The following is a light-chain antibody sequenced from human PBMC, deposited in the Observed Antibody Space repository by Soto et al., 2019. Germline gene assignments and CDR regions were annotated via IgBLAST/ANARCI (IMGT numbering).Light chain of an antibody. Sequence: QSVLTQPPSASGTPGQRVTISCSGSSSNIESNYVYWYQQLPGTAPKLLIYRDNHQPSGVPDRFSGSKSGTSASLAISGLRSEDEADYYCAAWDDSLSGVVFGGGTKLTVL. V-gene: IGLV1-47*01. CDR1: SSNIESNY. CDR2: RDN. J-gene: IGLJ2*01. CDR3: AAWDDSLSGVV.